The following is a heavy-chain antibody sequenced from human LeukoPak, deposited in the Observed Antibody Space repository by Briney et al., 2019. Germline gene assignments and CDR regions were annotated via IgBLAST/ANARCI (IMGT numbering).Heavy chain of an antibody. CDR1: GGSISSSSYY. V-gene: IGHV4-39*01. Sequence: PSETLSLTCTVSGGSISSSSYYWGWIRQPPGKGLEWIGSGYYSGSTYYNPSLKSRVTISVDTSKNQFSLKLISMTAADTAVYYCARRHPNYYGSPTYFDYWGQGTLVTVSS. J-gene: IGHJ4*02. CDR2: GYYSGST. D-gene: IGHD3-10*01. CDR3: ARRHPNYYGSPTYFDY.